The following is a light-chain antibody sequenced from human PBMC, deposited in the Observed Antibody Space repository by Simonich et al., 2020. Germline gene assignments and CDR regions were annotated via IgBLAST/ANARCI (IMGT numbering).Light chain of an antibody. CDR1: RSDFGGYNL. Sequence: QSALTQPASVSGSPGQSITISCPGTRSDFGGYNLVSCYQQHPGKAPKLMIYEGSKRPSGVSNRFSGSKSGNTASLTISGLQAEDEADYYCCSYAGSSNWVFGGGTKLTVL. CDR3: CSYAGSSNWV. CDR2: EGS. J-gene: IGLJ3*02. V-gene: IGLV2-23*01.